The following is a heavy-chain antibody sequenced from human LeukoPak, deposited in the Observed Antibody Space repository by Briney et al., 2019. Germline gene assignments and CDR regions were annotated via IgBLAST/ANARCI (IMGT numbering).Heavy chain of an antibody. Sequence: SGTLSLTCTVSGGSISSSSYYWGWIRQPPGKGLEWIGSIYYSGSTYYNPSLKSRVTISVGTSKNQFSLKLSSVTAADTAVYYCARPSHSGYDFGSDYWGQGTLVTVSS. J-gene: IGHJ4*02. CDR2: IYYSGST. D-gene: IGHD5-12*01. CDR3: ARPSHSGYDFGSDY. CDR1: GGSISSSSYY. V-gene: IGHV4-39*01.